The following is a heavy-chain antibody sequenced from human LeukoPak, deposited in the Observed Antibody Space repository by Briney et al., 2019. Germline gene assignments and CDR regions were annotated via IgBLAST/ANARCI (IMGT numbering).Heavy chain of an antibody. CDR1: GFAFSSYA. Sequence: QPGGSLRLSCAASGFAFSSYAMSWVRQAPGKGLEWVSAISGSSGSTYYADSVKGRFTISRDNSKNTLYLQMNSLRAEDTAVYYCANLHSGYDSRVPYYYYYMDVWGKGTTVTASS. D-gene: IGHD5-12*01. V-gene: IGHV3-23*01. CDR3: ANLHSGYDSRVPYYYYYMDV. J-gene: IGHJ6*03. CDR2: ISGSSGST.